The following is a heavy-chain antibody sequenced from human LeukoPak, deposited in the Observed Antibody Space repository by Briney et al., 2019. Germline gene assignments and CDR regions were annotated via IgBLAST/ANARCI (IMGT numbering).Heavy chain of an antibody. J-gene: IGHJ4*02. Sequence: LGESLRLSCAASGFTVSSNYMSWVRQAPGKVLEWVSVIYSGGSTYYADSVKGRFTISRDNSKNTLYLQMNSLRAEDMAVYYCARVSRGFRYYFDYWGQGTLVTVSS. CDR1: GFTVSSNY. CDR3: ARVSRGFRYYFDY. V-gene: IGHV3-53*01. CDR2: IYSGGST. D-gene: IGHD3-10*01.